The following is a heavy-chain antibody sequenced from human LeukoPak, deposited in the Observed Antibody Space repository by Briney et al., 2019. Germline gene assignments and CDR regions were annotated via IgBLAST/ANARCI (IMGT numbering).Heavy chain of an antibody. D-gene: IGHD2-15*01. Sequence: PGGSLRLSCAAAGFTFSSYAMSWVRQAPGKGQEWVSAISGSGGSTYYADSVKGRFTISRDNSKNTLYLQMKSLRAEDTAVYYCAKDLLKESTGGSSDYWGQGTLVTVSS. V-gene: IGHV3-23*01. CDR3: AKDLLKESTGGSSDY. J-gene: IGHJ4*02. CDR1: GFTFSSYA. CDR2: ISGSGGST.